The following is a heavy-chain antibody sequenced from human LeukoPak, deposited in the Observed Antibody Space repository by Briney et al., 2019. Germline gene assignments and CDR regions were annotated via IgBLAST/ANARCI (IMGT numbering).Heavy chain of an antibody. D-gene: IGHD3-16*02. CDR1: GFTFSSYW. J-gene: IGHJ5*02. CDR2: IKQDGSEK. V-gene: IGHV3-7*01. Sequence: GGSLRLSCAASGFTFSSYWMSWVRQAPGKGLEWVANIKQDGSEKYYVDSVKGRFTISRDNAKNSLYLQMNSLSAEDTAVYYCARGVVVPAGNWFDPWGQGTLVTVSS. CDR3: ARGVVVPAGNWFDP.